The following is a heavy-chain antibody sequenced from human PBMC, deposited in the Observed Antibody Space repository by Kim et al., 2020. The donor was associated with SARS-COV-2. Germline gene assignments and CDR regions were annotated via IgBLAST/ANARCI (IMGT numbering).Heavy chain of an antibody. CDR1: GGTFSSYA. CDR3: ASPPHGMDV. Sequence: SVKVSCKASGGTFSSYAISWVRQAPGQGLEWMGRIIPILGIANYAQKFQGRVTITADKSTSTAYMELSSLRSEDKAVYYCASPPHGMDVWGQGTTVTVS. CDR2: IIPILGIA. J-gene: IGHJ6*02. V-gene: IGHV1-69*04.